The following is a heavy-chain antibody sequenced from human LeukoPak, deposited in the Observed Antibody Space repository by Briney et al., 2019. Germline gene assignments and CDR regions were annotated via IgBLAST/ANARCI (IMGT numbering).Heavy chain of an antibody. Sequence: HPGGSLRLSCAASGFTFSSYSMNWVRQAPGKGLEWVSSISGSGLNTYYADSVKGRFTISRDKSKNTLYLQMNSLRAEDTAVYYCAKGVTPVISLQFFDYWGQGTLITVSS. D-gene: IGHD4-17*01. CDR3: AKGVTPVISLQFFDY. CDR2: ISGSGLNT. J-gene: IGHJ4*02. V-gene: IGHV3-23*01. CDR1: GFTFSSYS.